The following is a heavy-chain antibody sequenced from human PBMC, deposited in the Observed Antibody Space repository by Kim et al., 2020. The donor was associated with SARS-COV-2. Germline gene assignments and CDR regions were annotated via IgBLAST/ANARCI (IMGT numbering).Heavy chain of an antibody. Sequence: GALRLSCAASGFTFDDYGMSWVRQAPGKGLEWVSGINWNGGSTGYADSVKGRFTISRDNAKNSLYLQMNSLRAEDTALYYCARGWGWELLPLFDYWGQGTLVTVSS. CDR3: ARGWGWELLPLFDY. V-gene: IGHV3-20*04. CDR2: INWNGGST. D-gene: IGHD1-26*01. J-gene: IGHJ4*02. CDR1: GFTFDDYG.